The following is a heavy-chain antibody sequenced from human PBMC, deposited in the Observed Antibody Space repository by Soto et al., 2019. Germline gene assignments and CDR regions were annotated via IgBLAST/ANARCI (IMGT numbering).Heavy chain of an antibody. CDR3: AKDWAADIAVAGIYWFDP. D-gene: IGHD6-19*01. J-gene: IGHJ5*02. V-gene: IGHV3-23*01. CDR1: GFTFSSYA. Sequence: EVQLLESGGGLVQPGGSLRLSCAASGFTFSSYAMSWVRQAPGKGLEWVSAISGSGGSTYYADSVKGRFTISRDNSKNTLYLQMNSLRAEDTAVYYCAKDWAADIAVAGIYWFDPWGQGTLVTVSS. CDR2: ISGSGGST.